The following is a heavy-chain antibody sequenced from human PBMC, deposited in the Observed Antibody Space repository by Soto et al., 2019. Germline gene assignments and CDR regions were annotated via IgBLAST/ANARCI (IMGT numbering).Heavy chain of an antibody. D-gene: IGHD3-22*01. Sequence: PSETLSLTCTVSGGSISSSSYYWGWIRQPPGKGLEWIGYIYYAGTTTYHPALKSRVSISVDTSKNEVSLTLTSVTAADTAVYYCARLGAYYQALDSWGQGTLVTVSS. CDR3: ARLGAYYQALDS. J-gene: IGHJ4*02. CDR2: IYYAGTT. CDR1: GGSISSSSYY. V-gene: IGHV4-61*05.